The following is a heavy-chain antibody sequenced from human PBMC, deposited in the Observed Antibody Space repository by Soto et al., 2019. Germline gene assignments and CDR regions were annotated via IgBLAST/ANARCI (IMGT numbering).Heavy chain of an antibody. CDR2: ISYDGSNK. Sequence: PGGPLRLSGSDSGFTFSSYAMHWVRQAPGKGLEWVAVISYDGSNKYYADSVKGRFTISRDNSKNTLYLQMNSLRAEDTAVYYCARGNIVVVPAATYFDYWGQETLVTVSS. D-gene: IGHD2-2*01. CDR1: GFTFSSYA. V-gene: IGHV3-30-3*01. CDR3: ARGNIVVVPAATYFDY. J-gene: IGHJ4*02.